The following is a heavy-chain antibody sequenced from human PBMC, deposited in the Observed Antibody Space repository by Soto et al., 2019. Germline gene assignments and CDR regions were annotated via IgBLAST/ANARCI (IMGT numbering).Heavy chain of an antibody. CDR3: ASQLGIDKTFDY. CDR1: GGSISSSSYY. D-gene: IGHD7-27*01. CDR2: IYYSGST. J-gene: IGHJ4*02. Sequence: SETLSLTCTVSGGSISSSSYYWGWIRQPPGKGLEWIGSIYYSGSTYYNPSLKSRVTISVDTSKNQFSLKLSSVTAADTAVYYCASQLGIDKTFDYWGQGTLVTVSS. V-gene: IGHV4-39*07.